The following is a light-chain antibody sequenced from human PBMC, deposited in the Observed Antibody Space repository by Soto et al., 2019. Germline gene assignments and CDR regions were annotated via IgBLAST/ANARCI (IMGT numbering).Light chain of an antibody. CDR3: QQYNNWPGT. CDR2: GAS. J-gene: IGKJ1*01. Sequence: ILMTQSPATLSVSLGERATLSCRASQSVSSNLAWYQQKPGQAPRLLIYGASTRATGIPARFSGSGSGTEFTLTISSLQSEDFAVYYCQQYNNWPGTFGQGTKVDIK. CDR1: QSVSSN. V-gene: IGKV3-15*01.